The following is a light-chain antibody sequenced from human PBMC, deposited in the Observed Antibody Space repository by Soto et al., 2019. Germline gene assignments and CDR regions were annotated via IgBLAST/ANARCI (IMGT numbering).Light chain of an antibody. CDR1: SSDVGGYNY. V-gene: IGLV2-14*01. J-gene: IGLJ1*01. CDR2: DVS. Sequence: QSALTQPASVSGSPGTSITISCTGTSSDVGGYNYVSWYQQHPGKAPKLIIYDVSQRHSGVSYRFSGSKSANTASLTISGVEAEDEAYYYFSSYTSSSTLVGTGTKVTVL. CDR3: SSYTSSSTL.